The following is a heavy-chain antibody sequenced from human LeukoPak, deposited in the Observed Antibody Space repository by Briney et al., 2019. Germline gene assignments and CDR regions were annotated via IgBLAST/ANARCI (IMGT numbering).Heavy chain of an antibody. D-gene: IGHD3-10*01. CDR1: GGSISSSSYY. Sequence: MASETLSLTCTVSGGSISSSSYYWGWIRQPPGKGLEWIGSIYYSGSTYYNPSLKSRVTISVDTSKNQFSLKLSSVTAADTAVYYCAIDLTSGFDYWGQGILVTVSS. CDR2: IYYSGST. J-gene: IGHJ4*02. CDR3: AIDLTSGFDY. V-gene: IGHV4-39*01.